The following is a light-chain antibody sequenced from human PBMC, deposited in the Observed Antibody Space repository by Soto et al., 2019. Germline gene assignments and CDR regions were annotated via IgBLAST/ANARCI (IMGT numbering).Light chain of an antibody. CDR2: DVT. CDR3: QSYDSSLRVV. CDR1: SSDVGAYKY. J-gene: IGLJ3*02. Sequence: QSALTQPRSVSGSPGQSVTISCTGTSSDVGAYKYVSWYQQHPGKAPKLMIYDVTKRPSGVPDRFSGSESGTSASLAITGLQAEDEADYYCQSYDSSLRVVFGGGTKLTVL. V-gene: IGLV2-11*01.